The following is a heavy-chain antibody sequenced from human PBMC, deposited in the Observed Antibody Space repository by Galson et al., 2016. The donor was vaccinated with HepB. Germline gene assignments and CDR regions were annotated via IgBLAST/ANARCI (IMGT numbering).Heavy chain of an antibody. CDR2: ISSSGTTI. V-gene: IGHV3-48*03. Sequence: SLRLSCAASGFTFSRYEMNWVRQAPGKGLEWVSYISSSGTTIYYADSVKGRFTISRDNAKNSLYLQMNSLRDEDTGVYFCARATVEDFYYYGMDVWGRGTLVTVSS. J-gene: IGHJ6*02. D-gene: IGHD4-17*01. CDR1: GFTFSRYE. CDR3: ARATVEDFYYYGMDV.